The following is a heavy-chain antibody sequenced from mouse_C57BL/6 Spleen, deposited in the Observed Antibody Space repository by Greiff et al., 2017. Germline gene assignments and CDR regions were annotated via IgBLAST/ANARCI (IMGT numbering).Heavy chain of an antibody. CDR3: ARKRSNYWYVDV. D-gene: IGHD2-5*01. Sequence: QVQLKQSGPELVKPGASVKISCKASGYAFSSSWMNWVKQRPGKGLEWIGRIYPGDGDTNYNGKFKGKATLTADKSSSTAYMQLSSLTSEDSAVYFGARKRSNYWYVDVWGTGTTVTVSS. CDR1: GYAFSSSW. CDR2: IYPGDGDT. V-gene: IGHV1-82*01. J-gene: IGHJ1*03.